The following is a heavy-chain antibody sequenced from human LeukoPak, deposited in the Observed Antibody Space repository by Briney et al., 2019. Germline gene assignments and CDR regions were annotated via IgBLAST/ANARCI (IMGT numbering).Heavy chain of an antibody. CDR3: ATEQPREAFDI. D-gene: IGHD6-13*01. CDR1: GFTFSSYG. J-gene: IGHJ3*02. Sequence: GGSLRLSCAASGFTFSSYGMHWVRQAPGKGLEWVAVIWYDGSNKYYADSVKGRFTISRDNSKNTLYLQMNSLRAEDTAVYYCATEQPREAFDIWGQGTMVTVSS. V-gene: IGHV3-33*01. CDR2: IWYDGSNK.